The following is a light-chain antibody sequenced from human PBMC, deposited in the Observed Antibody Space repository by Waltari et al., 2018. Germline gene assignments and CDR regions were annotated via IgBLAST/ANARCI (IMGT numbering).Light chain of an antibody. J-gene: IGKJ1*01. CDR1: QGLSTW. Sequence: DVHMTQSPSSVSASVADRVTISCRASQGLSTWLAWYQQKPGRAPKLPIHTSSILQSGVPSRFSGSGSVTDFTLTISSLQPEDVATYYCQQANSFPWTFGQGTRVDIK. CDR3: QQANSFPWT. V-gene: IGKV1-12*01. CDR2: TSS.